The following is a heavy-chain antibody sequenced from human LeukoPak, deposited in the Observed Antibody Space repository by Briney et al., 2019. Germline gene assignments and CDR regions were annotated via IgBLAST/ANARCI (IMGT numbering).Heavy chain of an antibody. CDR3: ATFGLVAALDL. J-gene: IGHJ4*02. V-gene: IGHV3-7*01. D-gene: IGHD5-12*01. CDR2: INPAGSET. Sequence: GGSLRLSCAASGFSFNAYWMAWVRQAPGTGLEWVANINPAGSETFHVDPVKGRFSISRDHVKNLVYLQVNSLRAEDTAVYYCATFGLVAALDLWGQGTLVTVSS. CDR1: GFSFNAYW.